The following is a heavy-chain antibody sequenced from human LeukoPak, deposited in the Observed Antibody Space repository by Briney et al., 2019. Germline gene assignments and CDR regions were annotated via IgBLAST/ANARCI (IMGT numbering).Heavy chain of an antibody. CDR2: INPKSGAT. Sequence: ASVKVSCKASGYTFTDYYMHWVRQAPGQGLEWMGWINPKSGATMYAQNFQGRVTMTRDTSISTAYMELSRLRSDDMAVYYCARDGESSGSDDFDYWGQGTLVTVSS. CDR3: ARDGESSGSDDFDY. D-gene: IGHD1-26*01. V-gene: IGHV1-2*02. CDR1: GYTFTDYY. J-gene: IGHJ4*02.